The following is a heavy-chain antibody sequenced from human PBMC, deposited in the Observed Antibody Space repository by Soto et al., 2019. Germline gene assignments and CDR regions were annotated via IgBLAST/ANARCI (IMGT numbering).Heavy chain of an antibody. V-gene: IGHV3-15*01. CDR1: GFTFSNAW. Sequence: GGSLRLSCAASGFTFSNAWMSWVRQAPGKGLEWVGRIKSKTDGGTTDYAAPVKGRFTISRDDSKNTLYLQMNSLKTEDTAVYYCTTDPYYGSTSPLVYFDYWGQGTLVTVSS. D-gene: IGHD3-10*01. J-gene: IGHJ4*02. CDR2: IKSKTDGGTT. CDR3: TTDPYYGSTSPLVYFDY.